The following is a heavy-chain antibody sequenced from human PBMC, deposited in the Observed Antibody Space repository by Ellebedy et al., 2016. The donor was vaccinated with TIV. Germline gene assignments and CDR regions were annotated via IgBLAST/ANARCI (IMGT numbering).Heavy chain of an antibody. V-gene: IGHV1-2*04. CDR2: ISFNSGDT. CDR1: GYTLTGYY. J-gene: IGHJ6*02. CDR3: ARSGYYYGLDV. D-gene: IGHD2-15*01. Sequence: AASVKVSCKASGYTLTGYYMHWVRQAPGQGLEWMGWISFNSGDTNYAQKFQGWVTMTRDTSISTVYMELRRLKSDDTAMYYCARSGYYYGLDVWGQGTTVTVSS.